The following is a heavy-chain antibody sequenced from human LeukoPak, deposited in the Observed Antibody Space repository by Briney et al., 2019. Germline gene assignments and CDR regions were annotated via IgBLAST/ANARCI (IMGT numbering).Heavy chain of an antibody. J-gene: IGHJ3*02. CDR3: ARAKWELLYAFDI. CDR2: IIPIFGTA. V-gene: IGHV1-69*06. D-gene: IGHD1-26*01. CDR1: GGTFSSYA. Sequence: SVKVSCKASGGTFSSYAISWVRQAPGQGLEWMGGIIPIFGTANYAQKFQGRVTITADKSTSTAYMELSSLRSEDTAVYYCARAKWELLYAFDIWGQGTMVTVSS.